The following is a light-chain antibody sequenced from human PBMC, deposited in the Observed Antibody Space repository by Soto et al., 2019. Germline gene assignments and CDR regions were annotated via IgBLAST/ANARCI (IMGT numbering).Light chain of an antibody. CDR1: QSVSSGY. J-gene: IGKJ4*01. CDR3: QQYARSPLT. Sequence: EIVLTQSPGTLSLSPGERAPLSCRASQSVSSGYLAWYQQKPGQAPRLLIFGASRRATGIPDRFSGSGSGTDFTLTISRLEPEDFAVYFCQQYARSPLTFGGGTKVEIK. CDR2: GAS. V-gene: IGKV3-20*01.